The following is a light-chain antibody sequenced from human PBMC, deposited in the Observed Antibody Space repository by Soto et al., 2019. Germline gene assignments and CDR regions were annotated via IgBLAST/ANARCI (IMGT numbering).Light chain of an antibody. CDR1: RSNIGSNT. Sequence: QSVLTHPPSASGTPGQRVTISCSGSRSNIGSNTENWYQQLPGTAPKLVIYSNNQWPSGVPDRFSGSKSGTSAALAISGLQSEDEADYYCAAWDDSLNGVVFGGGTKLTVL. V-gene: IGLV1-44*01. CDR3: AAWDDSLNGVV. J-gene: IGLJ2*01. CDR2: SNN.